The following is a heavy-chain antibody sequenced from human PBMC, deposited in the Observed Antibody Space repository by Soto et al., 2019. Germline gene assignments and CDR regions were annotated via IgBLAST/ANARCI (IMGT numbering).Heavy chain of an antibody. Sequence: SVKVSCKASGGTFSSYAISWVRQAPGQGLEWMGGIIPIFGTANYAQKFQGRVTITADESTSTAYMELSSLRSEDTAVYYCAREGAAGDYYYYYGMDVWGQGTTVTVSS. J-gene: IGHJ6*02. D-gene: IGHD6-13*01. CDR3: AREGAAGDYYYYYGMDV. CDR1: GGTFSSYA. CDR2: IIPIFGTA. V-gene: IGHV1-69*13.